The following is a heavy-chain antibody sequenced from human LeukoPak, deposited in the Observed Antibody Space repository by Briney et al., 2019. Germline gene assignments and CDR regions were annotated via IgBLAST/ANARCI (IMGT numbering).Heavy chain of an antibody. CDR3: SRSFVGPTKFDF. CDR2: IRSKAYGGTT. V-gene: IGHV3-49*04. Sequence: GRSLRLSCAASGFTFSSYAMHWVRQAPGKGLEWVGFIRSKAYGGTTEYAASVKGRFTISRDDSKSIAYLQMSSLKSEDTGVYYCSRSFVGPTKFDFWGLGTLVTVSS. D-gene: IGHD1-26*01. J-gene: IGHJ4*02. CDR1: GFTFSSYA.